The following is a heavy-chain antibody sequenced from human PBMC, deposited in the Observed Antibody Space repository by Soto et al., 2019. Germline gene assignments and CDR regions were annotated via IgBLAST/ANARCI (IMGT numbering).Heavy chain of an antibody. J-gene: IGHJ4*02. Sequence: EVQLLESGGGLVQPGGSLRLSCAASGFTFSTYAMNWVRQAPGKGLEWVSAISGSGGSTYYADSVKGRFTISRDNSKNTLYLQMNSLRAEDTAVYYCARKVYGDYGFDYWGQGTLVTVSS. CDR1: GFTFSTYA. V-gene: IGHV3-23*01. CDR3: ARKVYGDYGFDY. D-gene: IGHD4-17*01. CDR2: ISGSGGST.